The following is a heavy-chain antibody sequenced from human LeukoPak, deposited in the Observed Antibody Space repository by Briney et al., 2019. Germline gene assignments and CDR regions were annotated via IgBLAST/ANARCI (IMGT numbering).Heavy chain of an antibody. CDR2: IYHSGST. CDR1: AYSISSGYY. CDR3: ARTHQAARLSPFDY. V-gene: IGHV4-38-2*01. Sequence: SETLSLTCAVSAYSISSGYYWGWIRQPPGKGLDWIGSIYHSGSTYYNPSLKSRVTISVDTSKNQFSLKLSSATAADTAVYYCARTHQAARLSPFDYWGQGTLVTVSS. D-gene: IGHD6-6*01. J-gene: IGHJ4*02.